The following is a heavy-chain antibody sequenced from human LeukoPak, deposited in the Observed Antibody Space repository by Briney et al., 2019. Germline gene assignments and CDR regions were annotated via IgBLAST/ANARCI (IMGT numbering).Heavy chain of an antibody. Sequence: GGSLRLSCAASGFTFSSYWMSWIRQAPGKGLEWVGFIRSKAYGETADYAASVKGRFTISRDDSKAIAYLQMNSLKTEDTAVYHCTRDRGAYNLYDYWGQGTLVTVSS. CDR1: GFTFSSYW. D-gene: IGHD1-1*01. V-gene: IGHV3-49*03. J-gene: IGHJ4*02. CDR2: IRSKAYGETA. CDR3: TRDRGAYNLYDY.